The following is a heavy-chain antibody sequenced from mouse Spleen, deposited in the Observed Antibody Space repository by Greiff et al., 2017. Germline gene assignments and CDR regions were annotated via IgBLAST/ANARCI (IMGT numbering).Heavy chain of an antibody. D-gene: IGHD1-2*01. Sequence: DVQLQESGGGLVKPGGSLKLSCAASGFTFSSYAMSWVRQTPEKRLEWVATISSGGSYTYYPDSVKGRFTISRDNAKNTLYLQMSSLRSEDTAMYYCARHGTTATGWFAYWGQGTLVTVSA. CDR1: GFTFSSYA. J-gene: IGHJ3*01. V-gene: IGHV5-9-3*01. CDR2: ISSGGSYT. CDR3: ARHGTTATGWFAY.